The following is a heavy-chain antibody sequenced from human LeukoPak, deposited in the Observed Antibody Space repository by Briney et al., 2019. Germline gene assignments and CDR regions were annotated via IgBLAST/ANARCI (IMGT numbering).Heavy chain of an antibody. CDR2: IIPILGIA. CDR3: ATGRVRGANFDY. D-gene: IGHD3-10*01. J-gene: IGHJ4*02. V-gene: IGHV1-69*04. Sequence: SVKVSCKASGGTFSSYAISWVRQAPGQGLEWMGRIIPILGIANYGQKFQGRVTITADKSTSTAYMELSSLRSEDTAVYYCATGRVRGANFDYWGQGTLVTVSS. CDR1: GGTFSSYA.